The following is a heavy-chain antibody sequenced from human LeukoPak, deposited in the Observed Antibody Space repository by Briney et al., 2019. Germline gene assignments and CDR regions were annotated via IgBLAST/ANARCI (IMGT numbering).Heavy chain of an antibody. CDR2: ISSSGRTM. D-gene: IGHD5-24*01. CDR3: AREERDGYNYYWYFDL. CDR1: GFIFSSYE. V-gene: IGHV3-48*03. J-gene: IGHJ2*01. Sequence: GGSLRLSCAASGFIFSSYEMSWVRQAPGKGLEWVSYISSSGRTMYYADSVKGRFTVSRDNAKNSLYLQMNSLRAEDTAVYYCAREERDGYNYYWYFDLWGRGTLVTVSS.